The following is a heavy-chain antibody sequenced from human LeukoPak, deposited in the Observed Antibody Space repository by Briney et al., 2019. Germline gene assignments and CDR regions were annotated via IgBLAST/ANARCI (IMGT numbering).Heavy chain of an antibody. Sequence: GESLNISCKDSGYSFTFNKNWIGWVRQVPGKGLEWMGIIYPVDSDTRYNPSFQGQVTISVDKSISTSYLQWSSLKASDTAIYYCARHLATVTASRHYSYYGMEIWGQGTTVTVSS. V-gene: IGHV5-51*01. CDR2: IYPVDSDT. CDR3: ARHLATVTASRHYSYYGMEI. J-gene: IGHJ6*02. D-gene: IGHD4-17*01. CDR1: GYSFTFNKNW.